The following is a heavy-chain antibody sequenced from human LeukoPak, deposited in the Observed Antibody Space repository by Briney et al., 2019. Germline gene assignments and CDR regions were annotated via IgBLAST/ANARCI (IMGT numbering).Heavy chain of an antibody. D-gene: IGHD2-15*01. CDR3: ARGPPNCSGGSCYSSYYYYGMDV. J-gene: IGHJ6*02. CDR2: INHSGST. Sequence: SETLSLTCAVYGGSFSGYYWSWIRQPPGKGLEWIGEINHSGSTNYNPSLKSRVTIPVDTSKNQFSLKLSSVTAADTAVYYCARGPPNCSGGSCYSSYYYYGMDVWGQGTTVTVSS. CDR1: GGSFSGYY. V-gene: IGHV4-34*01.